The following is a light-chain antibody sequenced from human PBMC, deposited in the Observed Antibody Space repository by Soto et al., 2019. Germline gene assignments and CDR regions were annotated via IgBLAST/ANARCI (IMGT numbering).Light chain of an antibody. V-gene: IGLV2-23*02. J-gene: IGLJ2*01. Sequence: QSALTQPASVSGSPGQSITISCTGSTDNVGTYNQVSWYQQHSGKAPELLIFEVTKRPAGISSRFSGSKSGNTASLTISGLQADDEADYHCSSYAGSHNFVVFGGGTKVTVL. CDR3: SSYAGSHNFVV. CDR2: EVT. CDR1: TDNVGTYNQ.